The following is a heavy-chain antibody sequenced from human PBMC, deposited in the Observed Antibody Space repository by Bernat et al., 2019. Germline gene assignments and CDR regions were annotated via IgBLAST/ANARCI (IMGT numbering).Heavy chain of an antibody. CDR3: SYTLDY. CDR1: GFSFSDSW. Sequence: EVQLVESGGGLVQPGGSLRLSCVASGFSFSDSWMDWVRQAPGKGLEWVANIKQDGSERYYVDSVKGRFTISRDNAKNSVYLQMNSLRAEDTAVYYCSYTLDYWGQGTQVIVSS. V-gene: IGHV3-7*02. D-gene: IGHD2-15*01. CDR2: IKQDGSER. J-gene: IGHJ4*02.